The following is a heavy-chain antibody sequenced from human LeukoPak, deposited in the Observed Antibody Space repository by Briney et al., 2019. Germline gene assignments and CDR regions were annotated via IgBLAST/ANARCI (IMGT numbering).Heavy chain of an antibody. V-gene: IGHV4-39*01. J-gene: IGHJ5*02. CDR3: ARHARRYNWFDP. CDR1: GGSISSSSYY. Sequence: SETLSLTCTVSGGSISSSSYYSGWIRQPPGKGLEWIGSIYYSGSTYYNPSLKSRVTISVDTPKNQFSLKLSSVTAADTAVYYCARHARRYNWFDPWGQGTLVTVSS. CDR2: IYYSGST. D-gene: IGHD2-15*01.